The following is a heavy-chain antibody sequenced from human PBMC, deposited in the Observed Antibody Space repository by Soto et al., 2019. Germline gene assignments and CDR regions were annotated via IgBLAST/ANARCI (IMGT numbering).Heavy chain of an antibody. D-gene: IGHD3-10*01. Sequence: ASVKVSCKASGYTFTSYAMHWVRQAPGQRLEWMGWINAGNGNTKYSQKFQGRVTITRKTSASTAYMEMSSRRSEDTVEYYCARDSGELLRENWFDPWGQGTLVTVSS. J-gene: IGHJ5*02. CDR1: GYTFTSYA. CDR2: INAGNGNT. V-gene: IGHV1-3*01. CDR3: ARDSGELLRENWFDP.